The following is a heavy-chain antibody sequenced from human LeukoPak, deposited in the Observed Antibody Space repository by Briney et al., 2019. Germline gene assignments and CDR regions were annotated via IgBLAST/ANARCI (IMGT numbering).Heavy chain of an antibody. V-gene: IGHV1-8*01. CDR1: GYTFTSYD. D-gene: IGHD3-3*01. J-gene: IGHJ4*02. Sequence: GASVKVSCKASGYTFTSYDISWVRQATGQGLEWMGWMNPNSGNTGYAQKFQGRVTMTRDTSIGTAYMELSSLRSEDTAVYYCARVTPDFCSGYRNYWGQGTLVTVSS. CDR2: MNPNSGNT. CDR3: ARVTPDFCSGYRNY.